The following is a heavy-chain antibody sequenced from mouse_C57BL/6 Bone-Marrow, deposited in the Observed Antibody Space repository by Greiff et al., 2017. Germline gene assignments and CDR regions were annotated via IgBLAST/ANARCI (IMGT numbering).Heavy chain of an antibody. V-gene: IGHV1-69*01. Sequence: QVQLQQPGAELVMPGASVKLSCKASGYTFTSYWMHWVKQRPGQGLEWIGEIDPSDSYTNYNQKFKGKATLTVDKSSSTAYMQLRSLTSADSAVYFCARRTYYYGSSYSRDYFDYWGQGTTLTVSS. CDR3: ARRTYYYGSSYSRDYFDY. J-gene: IGHJ2*01. CDR2: IDPSDSYT. CDR1: GYTFTSYW. D-gene: IGHD1-1*01.